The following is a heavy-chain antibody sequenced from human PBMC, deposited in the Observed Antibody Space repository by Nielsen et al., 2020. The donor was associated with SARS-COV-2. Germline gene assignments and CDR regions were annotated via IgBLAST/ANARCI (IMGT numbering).Heavy chain of an antibody. Sequence: GGSLRLSCGVSGFTFSSYAMSWVRQAPGKGLEWVSVISSSGGSTCYADSVKGRFTISRDNSQSTLFLQMNSLRAEDTAMYYCAKGDGDSWSPFLYVDPWGQGTLVTVSS. CDR2: ISSSGGST. V-gene: IGHV3-23*01. D-gene: IGHD6-13*01. CDR3: AKGDGDSWSPFLYVDP. CDR1: GFTFSSYA. J-gene: IGHJ5*02.